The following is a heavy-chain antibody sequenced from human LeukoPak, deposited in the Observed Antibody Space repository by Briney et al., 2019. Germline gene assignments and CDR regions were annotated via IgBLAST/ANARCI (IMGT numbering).Heavy chain of an antibody. CDR2: ISGSGDNT. J-gene: IGHJ4*02. CDR3: ARVTYGSGTYGAFDY. Sequence: GGSLRLSCAASGFTFSTYAMSWVRQAPGKGLEWVSTISGSGDNTYYADSVKGRFTISRDNSKNTLYLQMNSLRAEDTAVYYCARVTYGSGTYGAFDYWGQGTLVTVSS. D-gene: IGHD3-10*01. CDR1: GFTFSTYA. V-gene: IGHV3-23*01.